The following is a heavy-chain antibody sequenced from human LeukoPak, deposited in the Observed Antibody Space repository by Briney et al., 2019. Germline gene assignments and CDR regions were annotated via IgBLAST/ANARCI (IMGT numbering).Heavy chain of an antibody. CDR3: ARVGYSVYDY. Sequence: GGSLRLSCAASGFTFSSYWMHWVRQAAGKGLVWVSLINSDGSSTSYADSVKGRFTISRDNAKNTLYLQMNSLRAEDTAVYYCARVGYSVYDYWGQGTLVTVSS. V-gene: IGHV3-74*01. J-gene: IGHJ4*02. CDR2: INSDGSST. D-gene: IGHD5/OR15-5a*01. CDR1: GFTFSSYW.